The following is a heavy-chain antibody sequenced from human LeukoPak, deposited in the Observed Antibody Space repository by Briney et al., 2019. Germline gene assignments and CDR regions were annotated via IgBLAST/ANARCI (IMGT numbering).Heavy chain of an antibody. J-gene: IGHJ3*02. V-gene: IGHV3-9*01. CDR3: AKDSSSWSYDAFDI. D-gene: IGHD6-13*01. Sequence: GGSLRLSCAASGFTFDDYAMHWVRQAPGKGLEWVSGISWNSGSIGYADSVKGRFTISRDNAKNSLYLQMNSLRAEDTALYYCAKDSSSWSYDAFDIWGQGTMVTVSS. CDR2: ISWNSGSI. CDR1: GFTFDDYA.